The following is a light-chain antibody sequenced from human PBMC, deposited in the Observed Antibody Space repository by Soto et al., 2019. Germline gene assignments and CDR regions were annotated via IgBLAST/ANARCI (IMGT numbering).Light chain of an antibody. J-gene: IGKJ5*01. V-gene: IGKV3-20*01. CDR3: QRYGRSPPIT. Sequence: EIVLTQSPGTLSLSPGERATLSCRASQSISSNYLAWYQQKPGQAPRLLIYGASIRAPGIPDRFSGSGSGTTFTLTISRLEPEDFAVYYCQRYGRSPPITVGQGTRLETK. CDR2: GAS. CDR1: QSISSNY.